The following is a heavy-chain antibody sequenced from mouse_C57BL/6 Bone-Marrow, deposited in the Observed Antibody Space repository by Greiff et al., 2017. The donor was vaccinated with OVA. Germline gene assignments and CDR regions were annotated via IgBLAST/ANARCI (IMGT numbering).Heavy chain of an antibody. D-gene: IGHD2-4*01. CDR3: ARPYYDYDEPMDY. CDR2: IHPNSGST. V-gene: IGHV1-64*01. Sequence: QVQLQQSGAELVKPGASVKLSCKASGYTFTSYWMHWVKQRPGQGLEWIGMIHPNSGSTNYNEKFKSKATLTVDKSSSTAYMQLSSLTSEDSAVYYCARPYYDYDEPMDYWGQGTSVTVSS. CDR1: GYTFTSYW. J-gene: IGHJ4*01.